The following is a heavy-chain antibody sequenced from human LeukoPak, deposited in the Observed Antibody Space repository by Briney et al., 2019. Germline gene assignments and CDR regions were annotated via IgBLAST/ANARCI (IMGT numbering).Heavy chain of an antibody. D-gene: IGHD2-15*01. Sequence: GRSLRLSCAASGFTFSSYAMHWVRQAPGKGPEWVAVISYDGSNKYYADSVKGRFTISRDNSKNTLYLQMNSLRAEDTAVYYCARVALYSLDYWGQGTLVTVSS. CDR3: ARVALYSLDY. CDR2: ISYDGSNK. V-gene: IGHV3-30*04. J-gene: IGHJ4*02. CDR1: GFTFSSYA.